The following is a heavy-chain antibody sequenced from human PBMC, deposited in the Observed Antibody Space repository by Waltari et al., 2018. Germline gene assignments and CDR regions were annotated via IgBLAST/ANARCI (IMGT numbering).Heavy chain of an antibody. Sequence: QVQLVESGGGVVQPGKSLTLSCEVSGISVRSSAMHWVRQAPGKGLEWVAVISFDGNNIYFADSVKGRFTINRDNSKNTLSLQMNNLTPEDTAIYYCARDGHSYFYGSWSDYWGQGTLVTVSS. V-gene: IGHV3-30*01. CDR1: GISVRSSA. J-gene: IGHJ4*02. D-gene: IGHD3-10*01. CDR3: ARDGHSYFYGSWSDY. CDR2: ISFDGNNI.